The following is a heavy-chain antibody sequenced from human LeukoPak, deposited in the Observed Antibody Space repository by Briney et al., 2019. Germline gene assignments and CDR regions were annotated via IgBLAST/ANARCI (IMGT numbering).Heavy chain of an antibody. V-gene: IGHV3-23*01. CDR3: AKSIAVAGTSYYFDY. J-gene: IGHJ4*02. CDR1: GFTFSSYA. D-gene: IGHD6-19*01. CDR2: ISGSGGST. Sequence: GGSLRLSCAASGFTFSSYAMSWVRQAPGKGLEWVSAISGSGGSTYYAGSVKGRFTISRDNSKNTLYLQMNSLRAEDTAVYYCAKSIAVAGTSYYFDYWGQGTLVTVSS.